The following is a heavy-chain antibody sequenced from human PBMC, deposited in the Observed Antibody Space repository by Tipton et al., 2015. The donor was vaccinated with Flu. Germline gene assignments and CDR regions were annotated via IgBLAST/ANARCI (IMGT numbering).Heavy chain of an antibody. J-gene: IGHJ6*03. CDR3: ARGKGLTGFLQYNYYYYMDV. V-gene: IGHV4-39*01. CDR2: IYYSGRT. CDR1: GGSISSSSYN. D-gene: IGHD2-8*02. Sequence: TLSLTCTDSGGSISSSSYNWGWIRQPPGKGLEWIGSIYYSGRTYYNPSLKSRVTMSVDTSKNQFSLKLTSVTAADTAVYYCARGKGLTGFLQYNYYYYMDVWGKGTTVTVAS.